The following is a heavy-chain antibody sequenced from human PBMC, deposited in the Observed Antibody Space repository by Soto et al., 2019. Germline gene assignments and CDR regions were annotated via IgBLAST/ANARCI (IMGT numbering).Heavy chain of an antibody. D-gene: IGHD6-25*01. Sequence: QVQLVESGGGAIQPGRSLRLSCAASEFTFSSYAMHWVRKAPGKGLERVTVISYDESEKYYADSVKGRFTISRDNSKNTHSLHMKSMSPEDKDVYYCARDGEAHRAGGAALQYWGQGTLVTVSS. CDR3: ARDGEAHRAGGAALQY. CDR1: EFTFSSYA. J-gene: IGHJ1*01. CDR2: ISYDESEK. V-gene: IGHV3-30*03.